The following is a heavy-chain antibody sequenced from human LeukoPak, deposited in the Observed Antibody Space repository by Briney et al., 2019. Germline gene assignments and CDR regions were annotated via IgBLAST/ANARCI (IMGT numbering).Heavy chain of an antibody. J-gene: IGHJ4*02. D-gene: IGHD2-2*01. V-gene: IGHV1-18*01. CDR1: GYTFTSYG. CDR2: ISAYNGNT. Sequence: ASVKVSCKASGYTFTSYGISWVRQAPGQGLEWTGWISAYNGNTNYAQKLQGRVTMTTDTSTSTAYMELRSLRSDDTAVYYCARSLSDIVPAAHGDYWGQGTLVTVSS. CDR3: ARSLSDIVPAAHGDY.